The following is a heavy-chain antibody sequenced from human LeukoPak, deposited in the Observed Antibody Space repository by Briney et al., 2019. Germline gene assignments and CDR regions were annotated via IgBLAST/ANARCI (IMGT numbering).Heavy chain of an antibody. V-gene: IGHV1-18*03. CDR1: GYTFTSYG. Sequence: ASVKVSCKASGYTFTSYGISWVRQAPGQGLEWMGRISAYNGNTNYAQKLQGRVTMTTDTSTSTAYMELRSLRSDDMAVYYCARDRVYYDILTGPDDAFDIWGQGTMVTVSS. CDR2: ISAYNGNT. CDR3: ARDRVYYDILTGPDDAFDI. J-gene: IGHJ3*02. D-gene: IGHD3-9*01.